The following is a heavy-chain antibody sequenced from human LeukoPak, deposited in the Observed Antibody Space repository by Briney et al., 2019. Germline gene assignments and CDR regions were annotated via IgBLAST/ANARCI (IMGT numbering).Heavy chain of an antibody. CDR3: ARAPSDGYSSSWYQYYYYYYMDV. V-gene: IGHV4-39*07. CDR2: IYYSGST. Sequence: SETLSLTCTVSGGSISSSSYYWGWIRQPPGKGLEWIGSIYYSGSTNYNPSLKSRVTISVDTSKNQFSLKLSSVTAADTAVYYCARAPSDGYSSSWYQYYYYYYMDVWGKGTTVTVSS. CDR1: GGSISSSSYY. J-gene: IGHJ6*03. D-gene: IGHD6-13*01.